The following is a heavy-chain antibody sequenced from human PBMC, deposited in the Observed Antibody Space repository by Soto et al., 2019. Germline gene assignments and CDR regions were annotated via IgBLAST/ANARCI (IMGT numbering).Heavy chain of an antibody. J-gene: IGHJ6*02. Sequence: SETLSLTCTVSGGSISSGDYYWSWIRQPPGKGLEWIGYIYYSGSTYYNPSLKSRVTISVDTSKNQFSLKLSSVTAAATAVYYCANDLLVSSSGSREGYKYGMDVWGQGTTVTVSS. V-gene: IGHV4-30-4*01. CDR3: ANDLLVSSSGSREGYKYGMDV. CDR2: IYYSGST. D-gene: IGHD6-19*01. CDR1: GGSISSGDYY.